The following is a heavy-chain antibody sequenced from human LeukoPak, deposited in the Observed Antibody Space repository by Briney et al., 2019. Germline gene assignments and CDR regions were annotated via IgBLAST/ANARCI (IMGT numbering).Heavy chain of an antibody. CDR3: ARDPSRIVVVPAAIDY. CDR2: INPNSGGT. V-gene: IGHV1-2*02. Sequence: ASVKVSCKASRYTVTGYYMHWVRQAPGQGREGMGWINPNSGGTNYAQKFQGRVTMTRDTSISTAYMELSRLRSDDTAVYYCARDPSRIVVVPAAIDYWGQGTLVTVSS. D-gene: IGHD2-2*01. CDR1: RYTVTGYY. J-gene: IGHJ4*02.